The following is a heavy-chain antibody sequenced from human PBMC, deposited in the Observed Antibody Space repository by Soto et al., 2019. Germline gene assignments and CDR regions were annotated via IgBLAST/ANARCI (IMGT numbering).Heavy chain of an antibody. CDR2: INNDGSDT. CDR1: GFTFSSYW. V-gene: IGHV3-74*01. Sequence: GGSLRLSCAASGFTFSSYWMHWVRRAPGKGLVWVSRINNDGSDTTYADSVKGRFTISRDNAKNTVYLQMNSLRAEDTAVYYCVRDKPHNWFDPWGQGTPVTVSS. J-gene: IGHJ5*02. CDR3: VRDKPHNWFDP.